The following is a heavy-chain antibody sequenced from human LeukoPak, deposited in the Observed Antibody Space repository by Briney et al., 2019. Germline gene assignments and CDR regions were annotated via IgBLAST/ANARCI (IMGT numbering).Heavy chain of an antibody. J-gene: IGHJ4*02. CDR3: ARAYYYDSSGYYPGGFFDY. CDR1: GGSISSSSYY. Sequence: SETLSLTCTVSGGSISSSSYYWGWVRQPRGKGLEWIVSIYYSGSTYYNPSLKSQVTISVDTSKNQFSLKLSSVTAADTAVYYCARAYYYDSSGYYPGGFFDYWGQGTLVTVSS. CDR2: IYYSGST. V-gene: IGHV4-39*07. D-gene: IGHD3-22*01.